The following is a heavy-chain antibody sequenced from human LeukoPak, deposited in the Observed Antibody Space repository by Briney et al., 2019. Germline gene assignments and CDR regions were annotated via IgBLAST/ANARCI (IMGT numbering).Heavy chain of an antibody. V-gene: IGHV1-8*01. D-gene: IGHD3-3*01. CDR2: MNPNSGNT. J-gene: IGHJ4*02. CDR1: GYTFTSYD. CDR3: AKDLRGYYDLEAFFDY. Sequence: GASVKVSCKASGYTFTSYDINWVRQATGQGLEWMGWMNPNSGNTGYAQKFQGRVTMTRNTSISTAYMELSSLRSEDTAIYYCAKDLRGYYDLEAFFDYWGQGTLVTVSS.